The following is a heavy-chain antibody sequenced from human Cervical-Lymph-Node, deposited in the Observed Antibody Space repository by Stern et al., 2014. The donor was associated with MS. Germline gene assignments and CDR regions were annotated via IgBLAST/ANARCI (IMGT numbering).Heavy chain of an antibody. Sequence: VQLVQSGAEVKKPGASVKVSCTASGYTFTSYGISWVRQAPGQGLEWMGWIIAYNGNTIYAQTLQGRFTMTTDTSTSAAYMELRSLRSDDTAVYYCARGLLGSENALDIWGQGTMVTVSS. CDR2: IIAYNGNT. CDR3: ARGLLGSENALDI. V-gene: IGHV1-18*01. J-gene: IGHJ3*02. D-gene: IGHD2-15*01. CDR1: GYTFTSYG.